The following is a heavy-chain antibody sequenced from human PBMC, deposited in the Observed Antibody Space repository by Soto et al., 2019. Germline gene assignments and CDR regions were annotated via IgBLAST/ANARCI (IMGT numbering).Heavy chain of an antibody. CDR1: GGTFSSYA. CDR2: IIPIFGTA. V-gene: IGHV1-69*01. J-gene: IGHJ6*02. Sequence: QVQLVQSGAEVKKPGSSVKVSCKASGGTFSSYAISWVRQAPGQGLEWMGGIIPIFGTANYAQKFQGRVTITADESTSTAYRELSSLRSEDTAVYYSATRDGYNENYGMDAWGQGTTVTVSS. CDR3: ATRDGYNENYGMDA. D-gene: IGHD5-12*01.